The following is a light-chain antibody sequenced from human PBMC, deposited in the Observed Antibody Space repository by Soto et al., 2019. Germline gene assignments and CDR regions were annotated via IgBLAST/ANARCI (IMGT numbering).Light chain of an antibody. Sequence: QSVLTLPASVSGSPGQSITISCTGTSSDVGAYNYVSWYQQYPGKAPKLMIYEVSNRPSGASNRFSGSKSGNMASLTISGLQAEDEADYYCSSYTSSRTRVLGTENKVTVL. J-gene: IGLJ1*01. CDR1: SSDVGAYNY. V-gene: IGLV2-14*01. CDR2: EVS. CDR3: SSYTSSRTRV.